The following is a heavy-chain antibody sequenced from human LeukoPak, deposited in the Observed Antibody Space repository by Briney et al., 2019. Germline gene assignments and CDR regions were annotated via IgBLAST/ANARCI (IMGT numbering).Heavy chain of an antibody. Sequence: ASVKVSCKVSGYTLTELSMHWVRQAPGKGLEWMGGFDPEDGETIYAQKFQGRVTVTEDTSTDTAYMELSSLRPADTAVYYCATKSLAFAIWGKGTMVTVSS. CDR3: ATKSLAFAI. CDR2: FDPEDGET. J-gene: IGHJ3*02. CDR1: GYTLTELS. V-gene: IGHV1-24*01.